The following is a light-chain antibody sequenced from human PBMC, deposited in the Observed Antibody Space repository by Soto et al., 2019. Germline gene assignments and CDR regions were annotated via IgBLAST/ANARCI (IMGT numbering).Light chain of an antibody. CDR1: QTISSR. J-gene: IGKJ5*01. CDR3: QHYHSYPIT. CDR2: AAS. V-gene: IGKV1-5*03. Sequence: DIQMTQSPSTLSASVGDRVTITCRASQTISSRLAWYQQKPGKAPRLLMYAASSLQSGVPSRFSGSGSGTEFTLTITSLEPDDFAAYYCQHYHSYPITFGQGTRLEIK.